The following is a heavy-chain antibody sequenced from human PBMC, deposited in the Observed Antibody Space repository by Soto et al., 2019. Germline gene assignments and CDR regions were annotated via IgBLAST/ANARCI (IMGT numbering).Heavy chain of an antibody. D-gene: IGHD1-1*01. CDR3: ARGPRVSSTGTGAH. CDR1: GFTFSAYW. J-gene: IGHJ4*02. V-gene: IGHV3-74*01. CDR2: ISDDGSTA. Sequence: LRLSCAVSGFTFSAYWMHWVRQVPGKGLTWVSRISDDGSTATYADSVKGRFVISRDNAKNSLYLEMNTLRADDSGLYYCARGPRVSSTGTGAHWGRGTLVTVSS.